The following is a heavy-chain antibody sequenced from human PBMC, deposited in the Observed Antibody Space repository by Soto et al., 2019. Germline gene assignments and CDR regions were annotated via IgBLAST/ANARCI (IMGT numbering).Heavy chain of an antibody. V-gene: IGHV2-5*02. CDR1: GFSLSTYHMG. CDR3: AHAGDYDLLTFDH. Sequence: SGPTLVNPAQTLTLTCDFSGFSLSTYHMGVAWIRQPPGRALEWLALIYWDDDKRYSPSLKDRLAISKDTSSNQVVLTITNIDPGDSATYFCAHAGDYDLLTFDHWGPGTLVTVSS. J-gene: IGHJ4*02. CDR2: IYWDDDK. D-gene: IGHD4-17*01.